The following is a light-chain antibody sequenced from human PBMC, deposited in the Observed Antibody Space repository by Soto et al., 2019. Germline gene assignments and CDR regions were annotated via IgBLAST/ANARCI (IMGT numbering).Light chain of an antibody. J-gene: IGKJ2*01. V-gene: IGKV4-1*01. CDR3: QHYYSNFYT. CDR1: QSVFYSSINRNY. CDR2: WAS. Sequence: DMVVTQSPDSLSVSLAERPTTNCRSSQSVFYSSINRNYLAWYQQKPGQPPKLLIYWASTRDSGVPDRFSGSGSGTDFTLTISRLQAEDVAVYYCQHYYSNFYTFGQGTKLEIK.